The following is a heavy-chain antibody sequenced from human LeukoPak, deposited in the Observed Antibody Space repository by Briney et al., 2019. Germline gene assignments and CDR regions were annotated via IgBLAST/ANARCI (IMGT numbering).Heavy chain of an antibody. CDR2: INPNSGGT. J-gene: IGHJ4*02. Sequence: GASVKVSCKASGYTFTGYYMHWVRQAPGQGLEWMGWINPNSGGTNYAQKFQGWVTMTRDTSISTAYMELSRLRSDDTAVYYCAREIREYGSGKGGFDYWGQGTLVTVSS. D-gene: IGHD3-10*01. V-gene: IGHV1-2*04. CDR1: GYTFTGYY. CDR3: AREIREYGSGKGGFDY.